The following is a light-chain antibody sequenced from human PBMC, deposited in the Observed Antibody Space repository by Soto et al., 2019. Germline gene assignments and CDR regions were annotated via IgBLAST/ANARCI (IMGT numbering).Light chain of an antibody. Sequence: EIVLTQSPATLSLSPGERATLSCRASQSVSSYLAWYQHKPGQAPRLLIYDASNRATGIPARFSGSGSGRDFSRIISSIEPEDVAVDYYYQRNKCSPTWTFGQGTKVEIK. CDR2: DAS. J-gene: IGKJ1*01. CDR1: QSVSSY. V-gene: IGKV3-11*02. CDR3: YQRNKCSPTWT.